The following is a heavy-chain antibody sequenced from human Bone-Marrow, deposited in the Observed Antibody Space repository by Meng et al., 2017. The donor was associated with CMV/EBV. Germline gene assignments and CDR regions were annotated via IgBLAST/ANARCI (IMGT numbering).Heavy chain of an antibody. D-gene: IGHD3-10*01. Sequence: SETLSLTCTVSGGSISSYYWSWIRQPPGKGLEWIGFISYSGSTNYNPSLKSRVTISIETSKNQFSLRLSSVTAADTAVYYCARFRSGGYPYWGQGALVTVSS. V-gene: IGHV4-59*01. CDR3: ARFRSGGYPY. CDR2: ISYSGST. CDR1: GGSISSYY. J-gene: IGHJ4*02.